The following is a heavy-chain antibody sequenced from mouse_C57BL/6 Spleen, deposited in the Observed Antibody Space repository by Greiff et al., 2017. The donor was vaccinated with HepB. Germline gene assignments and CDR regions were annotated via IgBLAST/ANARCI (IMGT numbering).Heavy chain of an antibody. J-gene: IGHJ2*01. CDR1: GYTFTSYG. Sequence: VQLQQSGAELARPGASVKLSCKASGYTFTSYGISWVKQRTGQGLEWIGEIYPRSGNTYYNEKFKGKATLTADKSSSTAYMELRSLTSEDSAVYFCARGDYDEDYFDYWGQGTTLTVSS. D-gene: IGHD2-4*01. V-gene: IGHV1-81*01. CDR3: ARGDYDEDYFDY. CDR2: IYPRSGNT.